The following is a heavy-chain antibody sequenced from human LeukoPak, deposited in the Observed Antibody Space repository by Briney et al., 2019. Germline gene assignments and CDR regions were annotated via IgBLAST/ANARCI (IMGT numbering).Heavy chain of an antibody. CDR3: AKYAEDFYGMDV. Sequence: SGGSLRLSCAASGFTFSDYYMSWVREAPGKGLEWVSGISGSGASTYYADSVKGRLTVSRENSKNTLYLQMNSLRAEDTAVYYCAKYAEDFYGMDVWGQGTTVTVSS. V-gene: IGHV3-23*01. J-gene: IGHJ6*02. CDR1: GFTFSDYY. CDR2: ISGSGAST. D-gene: IGHD2-2*01.